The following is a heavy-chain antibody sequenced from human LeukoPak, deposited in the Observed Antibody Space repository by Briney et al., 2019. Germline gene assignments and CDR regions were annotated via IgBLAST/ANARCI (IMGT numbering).Heavy chain of an antibody. D-gene: IGHD3-22*01. CDR2: TYPGDSDT. J-gene: IGHJ5*02. CDR1: GYTFPIYW. V-gene: IGHV5-51*01. CDR3: ARQIWGYDDSPFDP. Sequence: GESLKISCKGSGYTFPIYWIGWVRQMPGKGLEWMGITYPGDSDTRYSPSFQGQVTISADKSINTAYLQWSSLKASDTAMYYCARQIWGYDDSPFDPWGQGTLVTVSS.